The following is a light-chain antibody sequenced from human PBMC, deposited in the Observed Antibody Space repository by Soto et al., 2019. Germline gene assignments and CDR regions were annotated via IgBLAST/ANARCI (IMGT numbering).Light chain of an antibody. Sequence: QSVLTQPPSVSRAPGHRITISFTGSSSNIGAGYDVHWYQQLPGTASKLLIYGNSNRPSAVPDRFSDSKSGTSASLAITGLQAEDEADYYCQSYDSSLSGYVFGTGTKVTVL. V-gene: IGLV1-40*01. CDR3: QSYDSSLSGYV. CDR2: GNS. J-gene: IGLJ1*01. CDR1: SSNIGAGYD.